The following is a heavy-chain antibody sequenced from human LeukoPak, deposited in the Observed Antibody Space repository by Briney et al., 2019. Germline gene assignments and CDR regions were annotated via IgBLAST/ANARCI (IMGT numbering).Heavy chain of an antibody. J-gene: IGHJ4*02. D-gene: IGHD4-23*01. CDR1: GFTLSSYW. Sequence: PGRSVRPSYAASGFTLSSYWTHSVRQAPGNWPVCVSRINIDGSSTNYADSVKGRLTISRDNAKNTLYLQMNSLRPDDTAVYYCARPYGGNSKFDYWGQGTLVTVSS. V-gene: IGHV3-74*01. CDR3: ARPYGGNSKFDY. CDR2: INIDGSST.